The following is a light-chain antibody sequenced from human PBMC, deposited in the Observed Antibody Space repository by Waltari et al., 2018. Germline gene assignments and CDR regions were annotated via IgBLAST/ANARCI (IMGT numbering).Light chain of an antibody. V-gene: IGKV3-15*01. J-gene: IGKJ4*01. Sequence: IVMTQSPATLSVSPGERVILSCRASQSVSSKLAWYQQKPGQAPRHLIYGASTRATGIPARFSGSGSGTEFTLTIRSLQSEDFAVYYCQQYNNWLTFGGGTKVEIK. CDR2: GAS. CDR3: QQYNNWLT. CDR1: QSVSSK.